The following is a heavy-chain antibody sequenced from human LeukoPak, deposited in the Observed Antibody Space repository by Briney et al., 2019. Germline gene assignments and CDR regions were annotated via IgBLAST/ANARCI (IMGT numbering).Heavy chain of an antibody. CDR3: ARVRGVTIFGVEKYNWFDP. D-gene: IGHD3-3*01. V-gene: IGHV1-8*02. Sequence: ASVKVSCKASGGTFSSYAISWVRQAPGQGLEWMGWMNPNSGNTGYAQKFQGRVTMTRDTSMSTAYMELSSLTSEDTAVYYCARVRGVTIFGVEKYNWFDPWGQGTLVTVSS. CDR1: GGTFSSYA. J-gene: IGHJ5*02. CDR2: MNPNSGNT.